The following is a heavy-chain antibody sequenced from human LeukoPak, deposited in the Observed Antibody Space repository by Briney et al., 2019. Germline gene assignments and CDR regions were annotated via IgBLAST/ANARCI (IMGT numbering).Heavy chain of an antibody. CDR2: ISWNSGNI. V-gene: IGHV3-9*01. Sequence: PGRSLRLSCAASGFTFNDYAMHWVRQAPGKGLEWVSSISWNSGNIGYADSVKGRFTISRDNAKKSLYLQMNSLRAEDTALYYCEKGGDSGIWDVFDIWGKETMVTVFS. D-gene: IGHD6-13*01. CDR3: EKGGDSGIWDVFDI. J-gene: IGHJ3*02. CDR1: GFTFNDYA.